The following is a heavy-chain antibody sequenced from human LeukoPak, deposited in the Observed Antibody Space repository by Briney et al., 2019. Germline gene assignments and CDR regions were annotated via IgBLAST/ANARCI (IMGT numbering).Heavy chain of an antibody. CDR2: ISGSGGST. V-gene: IGHV3-23*01. Sequence: PGGSLRLSCAASGFTFSSYAMSWVRQAPGKGLEWVSAISGSGGSTYYADSVKGRFTISRDNSKNTLYLQMNSLRAEDTAVYYCARDQVAAGQHRTDLFDYWGQGTLVTVSS. D-gene: IGHD6-13*01. CDR1: GFTFSSYA. CDR3: ARDQVAAGQHRTDLFDY. J-gene: IGHJ4*02.